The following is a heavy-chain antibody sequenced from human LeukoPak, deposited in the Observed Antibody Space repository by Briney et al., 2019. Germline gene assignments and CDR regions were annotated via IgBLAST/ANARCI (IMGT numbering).Heavy chain of an antibody. CDR1: GGSFSGYY. CDR3: ARGLIRDYYGSGSYYMGPYYYYGMDV. CDR2: INHSGST. Sequence: SETLSLTCAVYGGSFSGYYWSWIRQPPGKGLEWIGEINHSGSTNYNPSLKSRVTISVDTSKNQFSLKLSSVTAADTAVYYCARGLIRDYYGSGSYYMGPYYYYGMDVWGQGTTVTVSS. D-gene: IGHD3-10*01. V-gene: IGHV4-34*01. J-gene: IGHJ6*02.